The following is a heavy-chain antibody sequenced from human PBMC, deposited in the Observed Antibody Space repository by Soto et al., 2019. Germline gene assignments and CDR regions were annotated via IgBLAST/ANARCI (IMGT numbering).Heavy chain of an antibody. J-gene: IGHJ6*02. CDR1: GFTFSSYG. CDR3: AKDQYGYYDILTGPHDYYYGMDV. V-gene: IGHV3-30*18. Sequence: SCSASGFTFSSYGMHWVRQAPGKGLEWVAVISYDGSNKYYADSVKGRFTISRDNSKNTLYLQMNSLRAEDTAVYYCAKDQYGYYDILTGPHDYYYGMDVWGQGTTVTVYS. CDR2: ISYDGSNK. D-gene: IGHD3-9*01.